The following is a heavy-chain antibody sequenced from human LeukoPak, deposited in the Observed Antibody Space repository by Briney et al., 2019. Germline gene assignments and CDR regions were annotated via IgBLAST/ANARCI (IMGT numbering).Heavy chain of an antibody. J-gene: IGHJ4*02. CDR2: IYYSGST. CDR3: ARGEVYDYVWGSYRYYFDY. D-gene: IGHD3-16*02. CDR1: GGSISSYY. Sequence: SETLSLTCTVSGGSISSYYWSWIRQPPGKGLEWIGYIYYSGSTNYNPPLKSRVTISVDTSKNQFSLKLSSVTAADTAVYYCARGEVYDYVWGSYRYYFDYRGQGTLVTVSS. V-gene: IGHV4-59*01.